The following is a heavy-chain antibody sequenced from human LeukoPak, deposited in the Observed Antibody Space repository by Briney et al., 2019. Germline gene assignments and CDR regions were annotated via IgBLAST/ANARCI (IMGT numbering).Heavy chain of an antibody. D-gene: IGHD1-26*01. Sequence: GGSLKLSCAASGFTFSNYWMGWVRQAPGKRPEWVANMNIDGSEKYYADSVKGRFSISRDNARNSVYLQMASLRVEDTAVYYCARDPVEWELLLDYWGQGTLVTVSS. J-gene: IGHJ4*02. CDR1: GFTFSNYW. V-gene: IGHV3-7*01. CDR3: ARDPVEWELLLDY. CDR2: MNIDGSEK.